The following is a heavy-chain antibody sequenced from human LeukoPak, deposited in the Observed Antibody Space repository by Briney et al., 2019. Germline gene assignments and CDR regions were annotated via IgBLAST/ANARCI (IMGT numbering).Heavy chain of an antibody. V-gene: IGHV3-73*01. Sequence: GGSLTLSCATSGFTFSASAINWVRQASGKGLEWVGRIASKGKNHATEYAASVKGRFTISRDDSKNTAYLQMNSPKTEDTAVYYCSRSGGDGATGEWGQGTLVTVSS. D-gene: IGHD1-26*01. CDR2: IASKGKNHAT. CDR1: GFTFSASA. J-gene: IGHJ4*02. CDR3: SRSGGDGATGE.